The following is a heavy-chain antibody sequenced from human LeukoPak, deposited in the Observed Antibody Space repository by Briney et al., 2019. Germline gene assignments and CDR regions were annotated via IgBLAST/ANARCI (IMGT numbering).Heavy chain of an antibody. CDR2: ISGSGGST. CDR1: GFTFSSCA. Sequence: GGSLRLSCAASGFTFSSCAMTWVRQAPGKGLEWVSGISGSGGSTYYAHSVKGRFTISRDNSKNTLYLQMNSLRAEDTAVYYCAKGSYSSGWYESDYWGQGTLVTVSS. V-gene: IGHV3-23*01. D-gene: IGHD6-19*01. J-gene: IGHJ4*02. CDR3: AKGSYSSGWYESDY.